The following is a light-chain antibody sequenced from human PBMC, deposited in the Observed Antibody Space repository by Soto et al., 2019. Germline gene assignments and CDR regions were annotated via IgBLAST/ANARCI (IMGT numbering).Light chain of an antibody. CDR3: QQRSNWPPIFT. CDR1: QSVSSY. J-gene: IGKJ3*01. V-gene: IGKV3-11*01. Sequence: EIVLTQSPATLSLSPGERATLSCRASQSVSSYLAWYQQKPGQAPRLLIYDASTRGTGIPPRFSGSGSATDFTPPTSSLEPEDFAAYYCQQRSNWPPIFTFGPGTKVDIK. CDR2: DAS.